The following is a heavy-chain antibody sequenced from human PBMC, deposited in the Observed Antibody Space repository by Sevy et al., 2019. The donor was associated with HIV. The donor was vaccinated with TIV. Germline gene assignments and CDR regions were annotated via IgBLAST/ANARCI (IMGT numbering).Heavy chain of an antibody. D-gene: IGHD4-4*01. J-gene: IGHJ5*02. V-gene: IGHV4-59*01. CDR1: GGSISSYY. Sequence: SETLSLTCTVSGGSISSYYWSWIRQPPGKGLEWIGYIYYSGSTNYNPSLKSRVTISVDTSKNQFSLKLSSVTAADTDVYYCARDISTVTSNWFDPWGQGTLVTVSS. CDR2: IYYSGST. CDR3: ARDISTVTSNWFDP.